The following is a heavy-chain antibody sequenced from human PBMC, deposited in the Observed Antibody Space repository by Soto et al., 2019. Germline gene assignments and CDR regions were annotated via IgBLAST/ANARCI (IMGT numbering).Heavy chain of an antibody. CDR2: ISSSSSTI. J-gene: IGHJ4*02. V-gene: IGHV3-48*04. CDR3: AREEITMVRGVIDY. D-gene: IGHD3-10*01. CDR1: GFTFSSYS. Sequence: GGSLRLSCAASGFTFSSYSMNWVRQAPGKGLEWVSYISSSSSTIYYADSVKGRFTISRDNAKNSLYLQMNSLRAEDTAVYCCAREEITMVRGVIDYWGQGTLVTVSS.